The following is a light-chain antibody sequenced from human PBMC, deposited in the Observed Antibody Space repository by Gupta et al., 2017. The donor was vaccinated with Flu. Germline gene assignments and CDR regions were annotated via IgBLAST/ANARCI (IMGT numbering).Light chain of an antibody. V-gene: IGKV2-30*01. Sequence: DVVMTQSPLSLPVTLGQPASISCRSSQGLVYSDGNTYLHWFQQRPGQSPRRLIHQVSHRESGVPDRFSGSGSGTDLTLKISRVEAEDVGIYFCMQGAHWPWAFGQGTTVEIK. CDR1: QGLVYSDGNTY. CDR2: QVS. CDR3: MQGAHWPWA. J-gene: IGKJ1*01.